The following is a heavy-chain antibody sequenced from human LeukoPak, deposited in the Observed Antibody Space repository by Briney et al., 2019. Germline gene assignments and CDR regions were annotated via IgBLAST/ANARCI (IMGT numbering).Heavy chain of an antibody. CDR3: ARKENVYYYFDY. CDR1: GGSITSGGSS. CDR2: IYYDGTT. V-gene: IGHV4-30-2*01. J-gene: IGHJ4*02. D-gene: IGHD3-10*01. Sequence: TSQTLSLTCAVSGGSITSGGSSWSWIRQPPGRGLEWIGYIYYDGTTYYNPSLKSRVTISLDRSNNHFSLKLTSVTAADTAVYYCARKENVYYYFDYWGQGTLVTVSS.